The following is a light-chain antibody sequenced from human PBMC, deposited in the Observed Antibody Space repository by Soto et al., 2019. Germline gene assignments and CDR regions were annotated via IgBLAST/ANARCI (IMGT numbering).Light chain of an antibody. CDR1: QSISSW. V-gene: IGKV1-5*01. CDR3: QRYDDSRT. Sequence: DIQMTQSPSTLSASVGDRVTITCRASQSISSWLAWYQQKPGKAPKLLIYDASSLESGVPSRFSGSGSGTDFTLTITRLEPEDFAVYYCQRYDDSRTFGQGTKVEI. CDR2: DAS. J-gene: IGKJ1*01.